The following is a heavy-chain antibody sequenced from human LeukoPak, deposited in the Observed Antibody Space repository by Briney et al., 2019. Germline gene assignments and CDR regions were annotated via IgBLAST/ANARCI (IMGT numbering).Heavy chain of an antibody. V-gene: IGHV2-5*02. Sequence: SGPTLVNPTQTLTLTCTFSGFSLRTRGVGVGWIRQPPGKALQWLSFIYWDDDKRYSPSLKSRLTNTKDTSKNQVVLTMTNMDPVDTATYYCAHGFNYYDSHPIVPFDYWGQGTLVTVSS. CDR3: AHGFNYYDSHPIVPFDY. CDR2: IYWDDDK. D-gene: IGHD3-22*01. CDR1: GFSLRTRGVG. J-gene: IGHJ4*02.